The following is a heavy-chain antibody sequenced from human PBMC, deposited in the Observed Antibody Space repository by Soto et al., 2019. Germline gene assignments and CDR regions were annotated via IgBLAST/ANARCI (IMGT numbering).Heavy chain of an antibody. V-gene: IGHV1-18*04. CDR3: ARVGATLYYYYYGMDV. CDR1: GYTFTSYG. D-gene: IGHD1-26*01. CDR2: ISAYNGNT. Sequence: ASVKVSCKASGYTFTSYGISWVRQAPGQGLEWMGWISAYNGNTNYAQELQGRVTMTTDTSTSTAYMELRSLRSDDTAVYYCARVGATLYYYYYGMDVWGQGTTVTVSS. J-gene: IGHJ6*02.